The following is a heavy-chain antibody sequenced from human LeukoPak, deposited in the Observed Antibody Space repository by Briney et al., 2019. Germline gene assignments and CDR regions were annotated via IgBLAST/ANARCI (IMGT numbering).Heavy chain of an antibody. CDR2: IKQDGSER. D-gene: IGHD3-22*01. Sequence: PGGSLRLSCAASGFTFSSYWMSWVRQAPGKGLEWVANIKQDGSERYYVDSVKGRFTISRDNSKNTLYLQMNSLRAEDTAVYYCAKDRIPSLYDSSGNAFDYWGQGTLVTVSS. J-gene: IGHJ4*02. CDR3: AKDRIPSLYDSSGNAFDY. CDR1: GFTFSSYW. V-gene: IGHV3-7*01.